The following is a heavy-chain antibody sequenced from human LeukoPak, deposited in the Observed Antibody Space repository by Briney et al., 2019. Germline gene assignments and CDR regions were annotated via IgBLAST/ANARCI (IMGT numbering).Heavy chain of an antibody. Sequence: GESLKISCKGSGYSFISYWIGWVRQMPGKGLEWMGTIYPGDSDTRYSPSFQGQVTISADKSISTPCLAWSSLKAPDTAMYYCARQIYGIVGATPDYWGQGPLVTVSS. CDR2: IYPGDSDT. V-gene: IGHV5-51*01. J-gene: IGHJ4*02. CDR3: ARQIYGIVGATPDY. CDR1: GYSFISYW. D-gene: IGHD1-26*01.